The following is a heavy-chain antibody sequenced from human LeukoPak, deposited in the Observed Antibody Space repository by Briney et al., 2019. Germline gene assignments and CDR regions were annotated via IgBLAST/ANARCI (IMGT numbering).Heavy chain of an antibody. J-gene: IGHJ3*02. Sequence: ASVKVSCKASGGTFSSYAISWVRQAPGQGLEWMGWMNPNSGNTGYAQKFQGRVTMTRNTSISTAYMELSSLRSEDTAVYYCARYCSGGSCVDAFDIWGQGTMVTVSS. D-gene: IGHD2-15*01. V-gene: IGHV1-8*02. CDR3: ARYCSGGSCVDAFDI. CDR2: MNPNSGNT. CDR1: GGTFSSYA.